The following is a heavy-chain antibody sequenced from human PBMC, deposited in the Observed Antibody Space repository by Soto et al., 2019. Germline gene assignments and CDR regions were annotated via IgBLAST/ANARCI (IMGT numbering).Heavy chain of an antibody. J-gene: IGHJ6*01. CDR3: ARSQVGRPLDV. CDR1: RSTFTNLY. CDR2: INPSGGST. Sequence: ASVQASFTASRSTFTNLYMHWLRQASGHGLEWVGIINPSGGSTTYPQKFQGRVTMTRDTSPSTVHMELITLRSDDTAVEYCARSQVGRPLDVW. D-gene: IGHD1-26*01. V-gene: IGHV1-46*01.